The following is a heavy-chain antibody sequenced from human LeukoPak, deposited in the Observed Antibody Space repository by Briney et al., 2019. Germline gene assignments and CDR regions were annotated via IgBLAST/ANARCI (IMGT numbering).Heavy chain of an antibody. D-gene: IGHD2-21*01. CDR3: ASFYQAYYFDY. CDR1: GGSISSGDYY. J-gene: IGHJ4*02. V-gene: IGHV4-30-4*01. CDR2: IYYSGST. Sequence: SETLSLTCTVSGGSISSGDYYWSWIRQPPGKGLKWIGYIYYSGSTYYNPSLKSRVTISVDTSKNQFSLKLSSVTAADTAVYYCASFYQAYYFDYWGQGTLVTVSS.